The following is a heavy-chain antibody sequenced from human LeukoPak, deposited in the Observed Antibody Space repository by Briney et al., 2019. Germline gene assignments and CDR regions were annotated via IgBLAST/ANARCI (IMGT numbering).Heavy chain of an antibody. CDR1: GFTFSSYE. J-gene: IGHJ4*02. D-gene: IGHD6-13*01. V-gene: IGHV3-48*03. CDR3: ARDGFGSSWYIDY. Sequence: GGSLRLSCAASGFTFSSYEMNWVRQAPGKGLEWVSYISSSGSTYYYADSVKGRFTISRDNAKNSLYLQMNSLRAEATAVYYCARDGFGSSWYIDYWGQGSLVTVSS. CDR2: ISSSGSTY.